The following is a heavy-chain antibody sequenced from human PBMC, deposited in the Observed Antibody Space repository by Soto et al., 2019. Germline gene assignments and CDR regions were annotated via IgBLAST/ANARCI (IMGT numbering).Heavy chain of an antibody. J-gene: IGHJ4*02. CDR3: ARERAIKAVGSRQVEY. CDR2: IDYSGNT. Sequence: SETLSLTCTVSGGSISSANYCWSWIRQPPGKGLEWIGYIDYSGNTYYSPSLTSRLILSVDTSKNHFSLELTSVTAADTAVYYCARERAIKAVGSRQVEYWGQGTLVTVSS. V-gene: IGHV4-30-4*01. CDR1: GGSISSANYC. D-gene: IGHD6-13*01.